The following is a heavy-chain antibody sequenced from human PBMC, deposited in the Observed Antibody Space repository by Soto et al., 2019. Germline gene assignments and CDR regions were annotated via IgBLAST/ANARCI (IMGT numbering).Heavy chain of an antibody. Sequence: SETLSLTCTVSGGSISSGGYYWSWIRQHPGKGLEWIGYIYYSGSTYYNPSLKSRVTISVDTSKNQFSLKLSSVTAADTAVYYCAREGYSSGWSGGRTIDYWGQGTLVTVSS. CDR3: AREGYSSGWSGGRTIDY. J-gene: IGHJ4*02. CDR1: GGSISSGGYY. V-gene: IGHV4-31*03. D-gene: IGHD6-19*01. CDR2: IYYSGST.